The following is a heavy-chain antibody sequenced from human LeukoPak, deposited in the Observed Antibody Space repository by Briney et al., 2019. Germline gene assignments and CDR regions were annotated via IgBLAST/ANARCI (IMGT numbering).Heavy chain of an antibody. CDR3: ARDSHDYCDY. V-gene: IGHV1-24*01. J-gene: IGHJ4*02. Sequence: ASVKVSCKVSGYTLTELSMHWVRQAPGKGLEWMGRFDPEDGETIYAQKFQGRVTMTEDTSTNTAYMELRNLRSDDTAVYYCARDSHDYCDYWGQGTLVTVSS. CDR1: GYTLTELS. CDR2: FDPEDGET.